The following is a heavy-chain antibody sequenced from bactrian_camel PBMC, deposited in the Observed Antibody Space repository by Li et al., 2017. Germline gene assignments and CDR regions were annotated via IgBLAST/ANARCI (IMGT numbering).Heavy chain of an antibody. CDR3: GASLTCPADGVGFDY. CDR2: INNGGGRST. D-gene: IGHD1*01. CDR1: RSICSNHC. J-gene: IGHJ6*01. V-gene: IGHV3S40*01. Sequence: VQLVESGGGSVQAGGSLTLSCVASRSICSNHCLGWFRQAPGKGLEWVSSINNGGGRSTDYADAVKGRFTISRDNAKNTLYLQMNGLKPDDTAMYYCGASLTCPADGVGFDYRGQGTQVTVS.